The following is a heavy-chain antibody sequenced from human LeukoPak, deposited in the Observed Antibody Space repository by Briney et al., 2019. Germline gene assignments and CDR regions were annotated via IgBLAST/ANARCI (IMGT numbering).Heavy chain of an antibody. V-gene: IGHV3-30*18. CDR2: VSYDGSSI. D-gene: IGHD2-2*01. J-gene: IGHJ2*01. Sequence: GGSLRLSCAASGFTFSTYGMHWVRQAPGKGLEWVAVVSYDGSSIYYADSVKGRFTISRDNSKNTLYLQMNSLRAEDTAVYYCAKDIVVVPAPVGYFDLWGRGTLVTVSS. CDR1: GFTFSTYG. CDR3: AKDIVVVPAPVGYFDL.